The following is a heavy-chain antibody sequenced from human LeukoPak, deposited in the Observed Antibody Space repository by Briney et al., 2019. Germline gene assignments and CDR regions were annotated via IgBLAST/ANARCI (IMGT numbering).Heavy chain of an antibody. Sequence: SGGSLRLSCAASGFTFSSYEMNWVRQAPGKGLEWVAVISYDGSNKYYADSVKGRFTISRDNSKNTLYLQMNSLRAEDTAVYYCATYPGPDIVVVPAAICLPENWFDPWGQGTLVTVSS. CDR1: GFTFSSYE. V-gene: IGHV3-30*03. J-gene: IGHJ5*02. CDR2: ISYDGSNK. CDR3: ATYPGPDIVVVPAAICLPENWFDP. D-gene: IGHD2-2*01.